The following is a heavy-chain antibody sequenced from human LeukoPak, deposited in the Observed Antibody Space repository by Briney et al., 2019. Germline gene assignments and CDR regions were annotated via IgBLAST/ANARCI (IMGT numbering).Heavy chain of an antibody. CDR2: IIPIIGMA. D-gene: IGHD5-18*01. Sequence: PVKASCKAFVGTFSPSAISWVRQAPGHELEWRGRIIPIIGMANNAQKFQGRVTITADKSTSTAYMQLSSLRSEDTAVYYCARAPRRGYIYGHPCPYYYGMDVWGQGTTVTVSS. CDR1: VGTFSPSA. CDR3: ARAPRRGYIYGHPCPYYYGMDV. V-gene: IGHV1-69*04. J-gene: IGHJ6*02.